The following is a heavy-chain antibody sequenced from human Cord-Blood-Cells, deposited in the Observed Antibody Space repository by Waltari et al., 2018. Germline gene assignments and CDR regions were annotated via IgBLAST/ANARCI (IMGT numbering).Heavy chain of an antibody. J-gene: IGHJ5*02. CDR1: GGSISSYY. V-gene: IGHV4-59*01. CDR3: ARFWQSNYNWFDP. D-gene: IGHD4-4*01. Sequence: QVQLQESGPGLVKPSETLSLTCTVSGGSISSYYWSWIRQPPGKGLEWIGYIYYSGSTNYNPSLKSRVTISVDTSKNQFSLKLSSVTAADTAVYYCARFWQSNYNWFDPWGQGTLVTVSS. CDR2: IYYSGST.